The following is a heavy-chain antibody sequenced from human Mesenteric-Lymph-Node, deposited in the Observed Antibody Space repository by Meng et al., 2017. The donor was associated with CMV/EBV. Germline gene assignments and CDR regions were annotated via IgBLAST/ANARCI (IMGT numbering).Heavy chain of an antibody. CDR2: IYGTGIT. D-gene: IGHD4-23*01. Sequence: QGQMQESGPGLVKPSETLSLTCIVSGVSVTSGAYNWSWIRQCPGKGREWIGYIYGTGITIYNPSLKSRVTILLETSKNQFSLKLNSVTTADTAVYYCAKSRSSTPGIIDDWGQGTLVTVSS. CDR1: GVSVTSGAYN. J-gene: IGHJ4*02. CDR3: AKSRSSTPGIIDD. V-gene: IGHV4-61*08.